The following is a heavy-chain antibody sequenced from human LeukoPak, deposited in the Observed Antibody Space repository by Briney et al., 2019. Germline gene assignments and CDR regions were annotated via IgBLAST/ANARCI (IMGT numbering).Heavy chain of an antibody. V-gene: IGHV3-23*01. CDR3: AKVPIRGQQPRYFDY. CDR2: IGGSGGST. J-gene: IGHJ4*02. CDR1: GFTFSSYA. D-gene: IGHD6-13*01. Sequence: PEGSLRLSCAVSGFTFSSYAMSWVRQAPGKGLEWVSAIGGSGGSTYYADSVKGRFTISRDNSKNTLYLQMNSLRAEDTAVYYCAKVPIRGQQPRYFDYWGQGTLVTVSS.